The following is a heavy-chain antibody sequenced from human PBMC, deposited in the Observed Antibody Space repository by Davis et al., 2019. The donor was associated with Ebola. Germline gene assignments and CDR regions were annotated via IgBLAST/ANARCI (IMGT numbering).Heavy chain of an antibody. CDR3: ARDRFFAFDF. V-gene: IGHV3-48*02. D-gene: IGHD3/OR15-3a*01. J-gene: IGHJ4*02. CDR2: ITKGSDAI. Sequence: PGGSLRLSCAASGFVFSDFSMNWVRQAPGKRLEWITYITKGSDAIHYADSVKGRFTVSRDNAKNSVFLQMSSLRDEDSAVYYCARDRFFAFDFWSQGVHVSVSS. CDR1: GFVFSDFS.